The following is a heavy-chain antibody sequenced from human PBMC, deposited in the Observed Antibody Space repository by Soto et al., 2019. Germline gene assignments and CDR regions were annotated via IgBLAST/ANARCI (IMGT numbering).Heavy chain of an antibody. V-gene: IGHV4-39*01. D-gene: IGHD4-17*01. Sequence: PSEPLSLTCTVSGGSISSSNYYWGWIRQPPGKGLEWIGTISYSGSTYYNPSLKSRVTISVDTSKNQFSLKLSSVTDADTAVYYCARVPHDDYVTGSFQYWGQGTLVTVSS. J-gene: IGHJ1*01. CDR2: ISYSGST. CDR1: GGSISSSNYY. CDR3: ARVPHDDYVTGSFQY.